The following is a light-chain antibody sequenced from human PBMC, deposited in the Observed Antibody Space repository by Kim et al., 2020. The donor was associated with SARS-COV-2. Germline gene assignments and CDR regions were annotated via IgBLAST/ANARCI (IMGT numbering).Light chain of an antibody. V-gene: IGKV3-20*01. J-gene: IGKJ1*01. Sequence: SPGDRATLSSRAHQSVSSSYLAWYQQNPGQDPRLLIYGASGRATGIPDRFSGSGYGTDFTLTITRLGPEGFAVYYCQQYSSSPATFGRGTKVDIK. CDR2: GAS. CDR1: QSVSSSY. CDR3: QQYSSSPAT.